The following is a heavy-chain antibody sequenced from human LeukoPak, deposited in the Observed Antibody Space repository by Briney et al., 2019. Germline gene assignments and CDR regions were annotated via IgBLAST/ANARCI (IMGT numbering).Heavy chain of an antibody. CDR1: RFTFDDYA. CDR2: ISWNSGSI. Sequence: GRSLRLSCAASRFTFDDYAMHWVRQAPGKGLEWVSGISWNSGSIGYADSVKGRFTISRDNAKNSLYLQMNSLRAEDMALYYCAKDKAAAGPADASDIWGQGTMVTVSS. CDR3: AKDKAAAGPADASDI. V-gene: IGHV3-9*03. J-gene: IGHJ3*02. D-gene: IGHD6-13*01.